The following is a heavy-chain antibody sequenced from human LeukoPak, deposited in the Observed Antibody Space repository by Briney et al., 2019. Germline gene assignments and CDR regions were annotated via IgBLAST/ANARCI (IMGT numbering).Heavy chain of an antibody. D-gene: IGHD1-14*01. J-gene: IGHJ6*02. CDR2: IYYSGST. V-gene: IGHV4-59*08. Sequence: SETLSLTCTVSGGSISSYYWSWIRQPPGKGLEWIGYIYYSGSTNYNPSLKSRVTISVDTSKNQFSLKLSSVTAADTAVYYCARVFRFPGSINDYYYGMDVWGQGTTVTVSS. CDR1: GGSISSYY. CDR3: ARVFRFPGSINDYYYGMDV.